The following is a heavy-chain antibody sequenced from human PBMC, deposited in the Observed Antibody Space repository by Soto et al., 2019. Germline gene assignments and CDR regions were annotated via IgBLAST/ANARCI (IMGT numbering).Heavy chain of an antibody. D-gene: IGHD2-8*01. CDR3: ARHEGNGNVWPLDY. V-gene: IGHV4-39*01. CDR1: GDSIGTTHSY. J-gene: IGHJ4*02. CDR2: IHYSGST. Sequence: SETLSLTCTVSGDSIGTTHSYWAWIRQSPGKGLEWIGNIHYSGSTYYMPSLRSRVTLSVGTPKSQFSLRLTSVTAEDTAVYYCARHEGNGNVWPLDYWGQGILVTVSS.